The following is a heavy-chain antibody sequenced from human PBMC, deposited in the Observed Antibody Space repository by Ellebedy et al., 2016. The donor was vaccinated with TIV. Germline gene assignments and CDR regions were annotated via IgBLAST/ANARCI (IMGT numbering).Heavy chain of an antibody. J-gene: IGHJ4*02. CDR1: GGSVSSGSYY. V-gene: IGHV4-61*01. CDR2: IYYSGST. CDR3: ARDPLPGIAAAGTDY. D-gene: IGHD6-13*01. Sequence: SETLSLXXTVSGGSVSSGSYYWSWIRQPPGKGLEWIGYIYYSGSTNYNPSLKSRVTISVDTSKNQFPLKLSSVTAADTAVYYCARDPLPGIAAAGTDYWGQGTLVTVSS.